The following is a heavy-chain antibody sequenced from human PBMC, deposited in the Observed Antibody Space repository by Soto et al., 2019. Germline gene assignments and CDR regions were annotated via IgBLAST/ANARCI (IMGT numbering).Heavy chain of an antibody. J-gene: IGHJ4*02. CDR2: VYYRGRS. Sequence: ETLSLTCTVSGGSVSNSNYYWGWIRQSPGKGLEWIGSVYYRGRSYSKSSVKSRVTISVDTSKNQFSLNLNSVTASDTAVYYCVSQRTSVLTQAYFDYWGPGALVTVSS. CDR3: VSQRTSVLTQAYFDY. D-gene: IGHD2-8*01. CDR1: GGSVSNSNYY. V-gene: IGHV4-39*01.